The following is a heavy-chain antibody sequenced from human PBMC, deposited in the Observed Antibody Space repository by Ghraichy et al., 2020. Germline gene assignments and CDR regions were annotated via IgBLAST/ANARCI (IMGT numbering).Heavy chain of an antibody. CDR2: INYSGRT. J-gene: IGHJ4*02. V-gene: IGHV4-39*01. D-gene: IGHD5-12*01. Sequence: LNISCTVSGGSINSSSHYWGWIRQPPGKGLEWIGSINYSGRTNYKPSLESRVTISVDKSKNQFSLKLSSVTAADTAVFFCVRRGYSGYDWGQGTLVTVSS. CDR1: GGSINSSSHY. CDR3: VRRGYSGYD.